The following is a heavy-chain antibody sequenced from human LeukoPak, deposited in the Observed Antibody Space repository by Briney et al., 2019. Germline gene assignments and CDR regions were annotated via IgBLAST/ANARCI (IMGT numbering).Heavy chain of an antibody. J-gene: IGHJ4*02. CDR2: ISSSSSYI. Sequence: GGSLRLSCAASGFTFSSYSMSWVRQAPGKGLEWVSSISSSSSYIYYADSVKGRFTISRDNAKNSLYLQMNSLRAEDTAVYYCASGFFDWLLFFDYWGQGTLVTVSS. CDR3: ASGFFDWLLFFDY. V-gene: IGHV3-21*01. D-gene: IGHD3-9*01. CDR1: GFTFSSYS.